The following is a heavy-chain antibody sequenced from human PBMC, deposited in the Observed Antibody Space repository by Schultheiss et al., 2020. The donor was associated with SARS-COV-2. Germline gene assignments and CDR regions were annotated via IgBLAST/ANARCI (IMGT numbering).Heavy chain of an antibody. V-gene: IGHV3-30*04. Sequence: LSLTCAASGFTFSSYAMHWVRQAPGKGLEWVAVISYDGSNKYYADSVKGRFTISRDNSKNTLYLQMNSLRAEDTAVYYCARVSAKQLVRDAFDIWGQGTMVTVSS. CDR2: ISYDGSNK. CDR3: ARVSAKQLVRDAFDI. CDR1: GFTFSSYA. J-gene: IGHJ3*02. D-gene: IGHD6-13*01.